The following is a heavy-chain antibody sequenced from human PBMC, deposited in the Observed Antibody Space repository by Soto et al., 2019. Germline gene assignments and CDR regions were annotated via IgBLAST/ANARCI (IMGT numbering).Heavy chain of an antibody. Sequence: SETLSLTCTVSGGSISGYYWSWIRQPPGKGLEWIGYIYYSGSTNYNPSLKSRVTISVDTSKNQFSLKLSSVTAADTAVYYCARDLRNAFDIWGQGTMVTVSS. D-gene: IGHD5-12*01. CDR1: GGSISGYY. CDR3: ARDLRNAFDI. CDR2: IYYSGST. V-gene: IGHV4-59*01. J-gene: IGHJ3*02.